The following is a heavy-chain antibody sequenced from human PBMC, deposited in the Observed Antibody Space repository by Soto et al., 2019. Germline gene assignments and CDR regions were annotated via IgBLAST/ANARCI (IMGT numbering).Heavy chain of an antibody. CDR1: RDTFSSYA. Sequence: SVKVSCKSCRDTFSSYAISLLRQAHGQGLEWMGGIIPIFGTANYAQKFQGRVTITADKSTSTAYMELSSLRSEDTAVYYCASPAVRIPSPYYFEYWGQGTLVTVSS. CDR2: IIPIFGTA. V-gene: IGHV1-69*06. J-gene: IGHJ4*02. CDR3: ASPAVRIPSPYYFEY. D-gene: IGHD2-15*01.